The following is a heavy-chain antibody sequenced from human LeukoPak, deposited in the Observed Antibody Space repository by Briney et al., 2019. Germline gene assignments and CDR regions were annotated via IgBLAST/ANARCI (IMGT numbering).Heavy chain of an antibody. CDR1: GFTFSSYW. Sequence: QPGGSLRLSCAASGFTFSSYWMSWVRQAPGKGLEWVANIKQDGSEKYYVDSVKGRFTISRDNAKNSLYLQMNSLRAEDTALYYCARYRSGSYFDYWGQGTLVTVSS. CDR2: IKQDGSEK. V-gene: IGHV3-7*01. D-gene: IGHD3-10*01. CDR3: ARYRSGSYFDY. J-gene: IGHJ4*02.